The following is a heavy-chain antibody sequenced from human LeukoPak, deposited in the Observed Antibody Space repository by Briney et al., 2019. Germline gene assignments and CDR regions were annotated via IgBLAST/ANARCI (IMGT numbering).Heavy chain of an antibody. Sequence: SETLSLTCSVSGGSISSDHWSWIRQPPGKGLEWIGYIYYSGSTNYNPPLKSRVTMSVDTSKNQFSLNLNSVTAADTAVYYCARAPYSSSPYYYGMDVWGQGTKVTVSS. V-gene: IGHV4-59*01. D-gene: IGHD6-13*01. CDR2: IYYSGST. J-gene: IGHJ6*02. CDR1: GGSISSDH. CDR3: ARAPYSSSPYYYGMDV.